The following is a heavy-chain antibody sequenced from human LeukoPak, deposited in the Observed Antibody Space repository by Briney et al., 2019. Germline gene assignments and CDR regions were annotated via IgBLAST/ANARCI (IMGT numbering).Heavy chain of an antibody. CDR2: ISAYNGNT. J-gene: IGHJ6*03. CDR3: ARVDRAAAAHSYYYYYYMDV. V-gene: IGHV1-18*04. CDR1: GYTFTGYY. D-gene: IGHD6-13*01. Sequence: ASVKVSCKASGYTFTGYYMHWVRQAPGQGLEWMGWISAYNGNTNYAQKLQGRVTMTTDTSTSTAYMELRSLRSDDTAVYYCARVDRAAAAHSYYYYYYMDVWGKGTTVTVSS.